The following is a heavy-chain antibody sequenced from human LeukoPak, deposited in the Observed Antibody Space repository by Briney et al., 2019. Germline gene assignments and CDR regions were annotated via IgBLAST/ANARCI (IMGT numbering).Heavy chain of an antibody. V-gene: IGHV4-34*01. CDR3: ARGRQDVNMILVVMAGVSYYLDV. Sequence: SETLSLTCAVYGGSFSDYYWTWIPHTPGKGLEWIGELSPSGSSNYNPSLKSRVTISVDTSKNQFSLKLRSVTAADTAVYYCARGRQDVNMILVVMAGVSYYLDVWSKGTTVTVS. J-gene: IGHJ6*03. D-gene: IGHD3-22*01. CDR2: LSPSGSS. CDR1: GGSFSDYY.